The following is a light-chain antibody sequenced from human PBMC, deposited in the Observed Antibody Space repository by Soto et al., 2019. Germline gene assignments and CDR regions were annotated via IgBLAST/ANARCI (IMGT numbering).Light chain of an antibody. Sequence: EIVMTQSPATLSVSPGQRATLSFRASQSGKINLAWYQQKPGQAPRLLIYGAFTRATGIPARFSGSGSGTEFTLTISNLQSEEFAVYYCQQDNNWPPITFGQGTRVEIK. CDR3: QQDNNWPPIT. V-gene: IGKV3-15*01. J-gene: IGKJ5*01. CDR1: QSGKIN. CDR2: GAF.